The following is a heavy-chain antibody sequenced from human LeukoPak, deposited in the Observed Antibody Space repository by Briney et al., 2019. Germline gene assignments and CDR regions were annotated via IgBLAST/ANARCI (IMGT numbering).Heavy chain of an antibody. J-gene: IGHJ4*02. CDR1: GFTFDDYT. CDR2: ISWDGGST. CDR3: AKDRGSGGAFNYFDY. Sequence: GGSLRLSCAASGFTFDDYTMHWVRQAPGKGLEWVSLISWDGGSTYYADSVKGRFTISRDNSKNSLYLQMNSLRTEDTALYYCAKDRGSGGAFNYFDYWGQGTLVTVSS. V-gene: IGHV3-43*01. D-gene: IGHD2-15*01.